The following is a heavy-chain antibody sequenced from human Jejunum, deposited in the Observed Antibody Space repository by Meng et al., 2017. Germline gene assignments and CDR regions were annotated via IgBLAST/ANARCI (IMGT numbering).Heavy chain of an antibody. D-gene: IGHD3-10*02. J-gene: IGHJ4*02. CDR2: TYYRSKYYN. CDR3: ARDWGDVRGGFDF. V-gene: IGHV6-1*01. CDR1: GDSVSSNSAA. Sequence: QVHLPQSGPVLVKPSQTLSLTGAISGDSVSSNSAAWNWIRQSSSRGLEWLGRTYYRSKYYNDYALSVKSRITINPDTSKNQFSLQLNSVTPEDTAIYYCARDWGDVRGGFDFWGQGTLVTVSS.